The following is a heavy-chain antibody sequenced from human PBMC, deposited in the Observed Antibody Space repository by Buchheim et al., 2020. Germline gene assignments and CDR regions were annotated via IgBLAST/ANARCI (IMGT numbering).Heavy chain of an antibody. V-gene: IGHV3-66*02. CDR2: IYSGGST. D-gene: IGHD6-13*01. J-gene: IGHJ6*02. Sequence: EVQLVESGGGLVQPGGSLRLSCAASGFTVSSNYMSWVRQAPGKGLEWVSVIYSGGSTYYADSVKGRFTISRDNSKNTLYLQMNSLRAEDTAVYYCARDLPLAADPHLYYYGMDVWGQGTT. CDR3: ARDLPLAADPHLYYYGMDV. CDR1: GFTVSSNY.